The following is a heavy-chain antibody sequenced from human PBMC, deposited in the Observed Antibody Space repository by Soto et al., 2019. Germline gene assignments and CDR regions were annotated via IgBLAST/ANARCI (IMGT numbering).Heavy chain of an antibody. V-gene: IGHV4-31*03. D-gene: IGHD2-21*02. CDR2: IYFSVST. Sequence: SETLSLTCTVSGGSVSSGNYYWTWIRQHPGKGQEWIGYIYFSVSTYYNPSLKSRVTLSVDTSKNQFSLKLSSVTAADTAVYYCARVCGGDCHYGMDVWGQGTTVTVSS. CDR3: ARVCGGDCHYGMDV. CDR1: GGSVSSGNYY. J-gene: IGHJ6*02.